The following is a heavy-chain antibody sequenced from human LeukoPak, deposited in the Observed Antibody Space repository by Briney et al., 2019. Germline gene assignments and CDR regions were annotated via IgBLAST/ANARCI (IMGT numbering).Heavy chain of an antibody. CDR1: GFTFSSYE. Sequence: GGSRRLSSAASGFTFSSYEMNWVRQAPGKGLEWVSYISSSGSTIYYADSVKGRFTISRDNAKNSLYLQMNSLRAEDTAVYYCARDRPNLEPHDYWGQGTLVTVSS. V-gene: IGHV3-48*03. J-gene: IGHJ4*02. CDR2: ISSSGSTI. D-gene: IGHD1-1*01. CDR3: ARDRPNLEPHDY.